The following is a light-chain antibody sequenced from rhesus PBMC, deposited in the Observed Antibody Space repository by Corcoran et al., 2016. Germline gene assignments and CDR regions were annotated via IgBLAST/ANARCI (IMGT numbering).Light chain of an antibody. CDR1: QSASSQ. CDR2: GAS. J-gene: IGKJ1*01. Sequence: EIVMTQSPATLSLSPGETATISCRTSQSASSQLAWYQPKPGQAPRFLTYGASSRATCTPDRFSGSGSGTDFTLTISSLETEDFAVYYYKGTSNLWTFGQGTKVEIK. V-gene: IGKV3-31*02. CDR3: KGTSNLWT.